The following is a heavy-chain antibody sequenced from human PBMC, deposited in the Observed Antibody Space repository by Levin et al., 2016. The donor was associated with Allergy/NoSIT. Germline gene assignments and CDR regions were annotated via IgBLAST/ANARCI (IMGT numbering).Heavy chain of an antibody. CDR2: IRHDGNEK. V-gene: IGHV3-7*01. J-gene: IGHJ4*02. Sequence: WIRQPPGKGLEWVANIRHDGNEKYFVGSVKGRFTISRDNAKNSLYLQMDSLRADDTAVYYCARLHDFDYWGQGTRVTVSS. CDR3: ARLHDFDY.